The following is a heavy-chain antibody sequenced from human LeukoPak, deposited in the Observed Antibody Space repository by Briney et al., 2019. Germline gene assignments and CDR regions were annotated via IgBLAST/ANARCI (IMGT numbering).Heavy chain of an antibody. CDR2: ISGSGGST. V-gene: IGHV3-23*01. CDR3: AKDVGITMIVVVTAFDY. D-gene: IGHD3-22*01. CDR1: GFTFSSYA. Sequence: PGGSLRLSYAASGFTFSSYAMSWVRQAPGKGLEWVSAISGSGGSTYYADSVKGRFTISRDNSKNTLYLQMNSLRAEDTAVYYCAKDVGITMIVVVTAFDYWGQGTLVTVSS. J-gene: IGHJ4*02.